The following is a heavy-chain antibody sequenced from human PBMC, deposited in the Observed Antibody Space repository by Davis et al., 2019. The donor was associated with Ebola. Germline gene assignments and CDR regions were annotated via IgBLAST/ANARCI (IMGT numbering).Heavy chain of an antibody. Sequence: GESLKISCAASGFTFSSYWMSWVRQAPGKGLEWVANIKQDGSEKYYVDSVKGRFTISRDNAKNSLYLQMNSLRDEDTAVYYCARALGTRDDYWGQGTLVTVSS. CDR3: ARALGTRDDY. CDR1: GFTFSSYW. V-gene: IGHV3-7*03. CDR2: IKQDGSEK. J-gene: IGHJ4*02. D-gene: IGHD1-1*01.